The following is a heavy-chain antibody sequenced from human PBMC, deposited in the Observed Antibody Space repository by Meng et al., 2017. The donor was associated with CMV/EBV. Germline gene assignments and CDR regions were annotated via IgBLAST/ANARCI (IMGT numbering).Heavy chain of an antibody. Sequence: HLPLQESGTGLLKPSETLSLTCSVSGGSISRSSYYWGWIRQPPGKGLEWIGSIYYSGSTYYNPSLKSRVTISVDTSKNQFSLKLSSVTAADTAVYYSARERGYSSPRFDYWGQGTLVTVSS. CDR2: IYYSGST. D-gene: IGHD6-13*01. V-gene: IGHV4-39*07. CDR1: GGSISRSSYY. J-gene: IGHJ4*02. CDR3: ARERGYSSPRFDY.